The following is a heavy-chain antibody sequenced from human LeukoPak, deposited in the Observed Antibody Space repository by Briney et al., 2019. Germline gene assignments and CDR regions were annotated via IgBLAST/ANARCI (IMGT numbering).Heavy chain of an antibody. Sequence: SETLSLTCTVSGGSISSGGYYWSWIRQHPGTGLEWIGYIYYSGSTYYNPSLKSRVTISIDTSKNQFSLKLSSVTAADTAVYYCARVWFGESYYFDYWGRGTLVTVSS. D-gene: IGHD3-10*01. CDR3: ARVWFGESYYFDY. CDR1: GGSISSGGYY. V-gene: IGHV4-31*03. CDR2: IYYSGST. J-gene: IGHJ4*02.